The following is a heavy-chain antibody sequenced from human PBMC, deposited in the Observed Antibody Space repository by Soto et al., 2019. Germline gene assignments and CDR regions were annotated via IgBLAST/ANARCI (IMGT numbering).Heavy chain of an antibody. CDR3: ARDTPKNWNYYYGMDV. D-gene: IGHD1-1*01. CDR2: IYYSGST. V-gene: IGHV4-30-4*01. Sequence: SETLSLTCTVPGDSIGSGNKYWSWIRQPPGKGLEWIGYIYYSGSTYYNPSLKSRVTISVDTSKNQFSLKLSSVTAADTAVYYCARDTPKNWNYYYGMDVWGQGTTVTVSS. CDR1: GDSIGSGNKY. J-gene: IGHJ6*02.